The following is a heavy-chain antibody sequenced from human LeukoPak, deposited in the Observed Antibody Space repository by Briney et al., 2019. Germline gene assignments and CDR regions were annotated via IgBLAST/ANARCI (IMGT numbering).Heavy chain of an antibody. CDR1: GYTFTSYG. CDR2: ISAYNGNT. J-gene: IGHJ4*02. CDR3: ARVGPAAGTVDY. Sequence: ASVKVSCKASGYTFTSYGISWVRQAPGKGLEGMGWISAYNGNTNYARKLQGRVTMTTDTSTSTAYMELRSLRSDDTAVYYCARVGPAAGTVDYWGQGTLVTVSS. D-gene: IGHD1-7*01. V-gene: IGHV1-18*01.